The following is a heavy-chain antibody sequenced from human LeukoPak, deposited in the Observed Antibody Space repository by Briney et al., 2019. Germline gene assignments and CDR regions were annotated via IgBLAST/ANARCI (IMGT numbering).Heavy chain of an antibody. J-gene: IGHJ4*02. D-gene: IGHD6-19*01. Sequence: GASVKVSCKASGYTFTSYAMSWVRQAPGQGLEWMGWINTNTGNPTYAQGFTGRFVFSLDTSVSTAYLQISSLKAEDTAVYYCARGLSYSSGWYPRVYYFDYWGQGTLVTVSS. CDR2: INTNTGNP. CDR3: ARGLSYSSGWYPRVYYFDY. CDR1: GYTFTSYA. V-gene: IGHV7-4-1*02.